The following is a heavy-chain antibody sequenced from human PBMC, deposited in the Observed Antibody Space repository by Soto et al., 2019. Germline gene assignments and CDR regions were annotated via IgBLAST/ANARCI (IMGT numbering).Heavy chain of an antibody. Sequence: QVQLVQSGAEVKKPGSSVKVSCKASGGTFSSYAISWARQAPGQGLEWMGGIIPIFGIANYAQKFQGRVTLTADESTSTAYMELSSLRSEDTAVYSCAGTQVCSGTSCPPNFYYYYGMDVWGQGTTVTVSS. D-gene: IGHD2-2*01. CDR1: GGTFSSYA. CDR3: AGTQVCSGTSCPPNFYYYYGMDV. J-gene: IGHJ6*02. CDR2: IIPIFGIA. V-gene: IGHV1-69*01.